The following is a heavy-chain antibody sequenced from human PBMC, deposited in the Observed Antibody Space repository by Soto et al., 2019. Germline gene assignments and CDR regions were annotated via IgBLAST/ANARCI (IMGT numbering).Heavy chain of an antibody. CDR3: ARDHFPGVPPALYYWFGP. V-gene: IGHV1-46*03. CDR1: GYTFTSYS. CDR2: INPSGGST. J-gene: IGHJ5*02. Sequence: QVQLVQSGAEVRKPGASVKVSCKASGYTFTSYSMHWVRQAPGQGLEWMGIINPSGGSTSHAQKDEGRVPMTRDTSASTVYMDLSSLRSEDTAVYYCARDHFPGVPPALYYWFGPWGQGALVTVSS. D-gene: IGHD2-2*01.